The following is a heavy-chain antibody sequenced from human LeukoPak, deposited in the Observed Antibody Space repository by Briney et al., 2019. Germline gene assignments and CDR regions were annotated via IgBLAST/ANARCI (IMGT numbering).Heavy chain of an antibody. V-gene: IGHV1-18*01. CDR3: ARDTHGGPGVHFDY. J-gene: IGHJ4*02. D-gene: IGHD4-23*01. CDR2: ISAYNGNT. CDR1: GYTFTSYD. Sequence: GASVKVSCKASGYTFTSYDINWVRQATGQGLEWMGWISAYNGNTNYAQKLQGRVTMTTDTSTSTAYMELRSLRSDDTAVYYCARDTHGGPGVHFDYWGQGTLVTVSS.